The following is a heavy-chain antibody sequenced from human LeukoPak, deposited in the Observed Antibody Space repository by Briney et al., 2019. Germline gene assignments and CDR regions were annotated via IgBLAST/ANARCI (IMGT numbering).Heavy chain of an antibody. Sequence: ASVKVSCKASGYTFTRFSINWVRQAPGQGLEWMGWISAYNGNTNYAQKLQGRVTMTTDTSTSTAYMELRSLRSDDTAVYYCARDFSHSGSYSGCWGQGTLVTVSS. CDR3: ARDFSHSGSYSGC. CDR2: ISAYNGNT. CDR1: GYTFTRFS. V-gene: IGHV1-18*01. D-gene: IGHD1-26*01. J-gene: IGHJ4*02.